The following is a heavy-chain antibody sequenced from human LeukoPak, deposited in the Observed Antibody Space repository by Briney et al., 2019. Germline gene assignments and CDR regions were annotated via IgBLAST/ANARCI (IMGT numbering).Heavy chain of an antibody. V-gene: IGHV3-30*18. J-gene: IGHJ4*02. CDR1: GFTFSSYG. Sequence: QSGGSLRLSCAASGFTFSSYGMPWVRQAPGKGLEWVAVISYDGSNKYYADSVKGRFTISRDNSKNTLYLQMNSLRAEDTAVYYCAKDAPYYYGSGSYYNEVYWGQGTLVTVSS. CDR3: AKDAPYYYGSGSYYNEVY. D-gene: IGHD3-10*01. CDR2: ISYDGSNK.